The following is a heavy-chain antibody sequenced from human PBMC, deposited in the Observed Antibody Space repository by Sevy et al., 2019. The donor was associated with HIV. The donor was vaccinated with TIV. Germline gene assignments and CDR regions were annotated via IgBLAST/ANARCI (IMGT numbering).Heavy chain of an antibody. CDR2: IYSGGST. D-gene: IGHD5-18*01. Sequence: GGCLRLSCAASGFTVSSNYMSWVRQAPGKGLEWVSVIYSGGSTYYADSVKGRFTISRDNSKNTLYLQMNSLRAEDTTVYYCAMAADTAMVYFDYWGQGTLVTVSS. J-gene: IGHJ4*02. V-gene: IGHV3-53*01. CDR1: GFTVSSNY. CDR3: AMAADTAMVYFDY.